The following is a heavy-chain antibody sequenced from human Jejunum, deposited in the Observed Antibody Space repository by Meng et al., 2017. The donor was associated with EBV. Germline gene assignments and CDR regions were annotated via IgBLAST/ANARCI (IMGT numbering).Heavy chain of an antibody. D-gene: IGHD4-11*01. CDR3: AKSNDYSLNS. CDR1: GDSTSSSHW. J-gene: IGHJ4*02. CDR2: MHPGGST. Sequence: QVQLQESGPGLVKPSGTVSPTCAVSGDSTSSSHWWSWVRQPPGKGLEWIGEMHPGGSTNYTPSLKSRVTISVDNSKNQFSLKLTSVTAADTAVYYCAKSNDYSLNSWGQGTLVTVSS. V-gene: IGHV4-4*02.